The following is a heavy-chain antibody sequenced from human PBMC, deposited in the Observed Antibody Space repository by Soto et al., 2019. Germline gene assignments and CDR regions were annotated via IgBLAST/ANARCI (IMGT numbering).Heavy chain of an antibody. CDR3: ARVRERLQYFDWFYHFDY. Sequence: SETLSLTCTVSGGSIGGFYWSWIRQSPGKGLEWIGYIYYSGATKYNPTLESRVTISADTSKNQLSLRLSSVTAADTAVYYCARVRERLQYFDWFYHFDYWGQGALVTGSA. J-gene: IGHJ4*02. CDR2: IYYSGAT. V-gene: IGHV4-59*01. CDR1: GGSIGGFY. D-gene: IGHD3-9*01.